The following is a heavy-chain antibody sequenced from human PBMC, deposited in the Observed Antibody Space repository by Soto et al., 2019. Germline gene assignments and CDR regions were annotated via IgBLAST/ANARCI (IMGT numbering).Heavy chain of an antibody. CDR1: GGSISSYY. CDR3: ARDGAWVGARGYFDY. V-gene: IGHV4-4*07. CDR2: IYTSGST. D-gene: IGHD1-26*01. J-gene: IGHJ4*02. Sequence: QVQLQESGPGLVKPSETLSLTCTVSGGSISSYYWSWIRQPAGKGLEWIGRIYTSGSTNYNPSLKSRVTMSVDTSKNQFSLKPSSVTAADTAVYYCARDGAWVGARGYFDYWGQGTLVTVSS.